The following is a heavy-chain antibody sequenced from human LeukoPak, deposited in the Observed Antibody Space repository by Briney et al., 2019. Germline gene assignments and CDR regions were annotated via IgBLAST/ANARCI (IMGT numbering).Heavy chain of an antibody. CDR3: ARGFSPNWFDP. V-gene: IGHV4-61*03. CDR2: IYYSGST. J-gene: IGHJ5*02. CDR1: GGSISSGDYY. Sequence: SETLPLTCTVSGGSISSGDYYWGWIRQPPGKGLEWVGDIYYSGSTNYNPSLKSRVTISVDTSKNHFSLKVSSVTAAGTAVYYCARGFSPNWFDPWGQGTLVTVFS.